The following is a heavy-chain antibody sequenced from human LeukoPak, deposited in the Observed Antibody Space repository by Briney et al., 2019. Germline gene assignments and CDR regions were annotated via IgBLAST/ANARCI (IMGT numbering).Heavy chain of an antibody. V-gene: IGHV4-59*01. CDR3: ARDERAGYGMDV. Sequence: PSETLSLTCTVSGGSISSYYWSWIRQPPGKGPEWIGYIYYSGSTNYNPSLKGRVTISVDTSKNQFSLKLSSVTAADTAVYYCARDERAGYGMDVWGQGTTVTVSS. J-gene: IGHJ6*02. CDR2: IYYSGST. CDR1: GGSISSYY.